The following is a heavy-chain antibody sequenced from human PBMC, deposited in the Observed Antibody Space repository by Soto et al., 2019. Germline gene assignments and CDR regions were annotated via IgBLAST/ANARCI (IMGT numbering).Heavy chain of an antibody. CDR3: ARRVRGVITYYYYGMDV. V-gene: IGHV1-69*01. CDR2: IIPIFGTA. CDR1: GGTFSSYA. J-gene: IGHJ6*02. Sequence: QVQLVQSGAEVKKPGSSVKVSCKASGGTFSSYAISWVRQAPGQGLEWMGGIIPIFGTANYAQKFQGRVTITADESTSTAYMALSSLRSEDTAVYYCARRVRGVITYYYYGMDVWGQGTTVTVSS. D-gene: IGHD3-10*01.